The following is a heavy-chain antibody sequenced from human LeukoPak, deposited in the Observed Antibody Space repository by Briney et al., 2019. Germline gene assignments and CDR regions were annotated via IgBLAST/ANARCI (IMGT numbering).Heavy chain of an antibody. CDR1: GGSISSSSYY. CDR3: ARNSRVTMVRGVPKRGWFDP. D-gene: IGHD3-10*01. V-gene: IGHV4-39*01. Sequence: PSETLSLTCTVSGGSISSSSYYWGWIRQPPGKGLEWIGSIYYSGSTYYNPSLKSRVTISVDTSKNQFSLKLSSVTAADTAVYYCARNSRVTMVRGVPKRGWFDPWGQGTLVTVPS. CDR2: IYYSGST. J-gene: IGHJ5*02.